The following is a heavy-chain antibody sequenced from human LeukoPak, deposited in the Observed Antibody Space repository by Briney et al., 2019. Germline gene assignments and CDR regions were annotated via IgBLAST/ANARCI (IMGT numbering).Heavy chain of an antibody. CDR2: INQDGSEK. CDR1: GFTFSNYW. V-gene: IGHV3-7*01. J-gene: IGHJ5*02. D-gene: IGHD3-10*01. Sequence: GGSLRLSCAASGFTFSNYWMSWVRQAPGKGLEWVANINQDGSEKYYVDSVKGRLTISRDNAKNSLYLQMNSLRAEDTAVYYCARVLYSSATYYYENWFAPWGQGTLVTVSS. CDR3: ARVLYSSATYYYENWFAP.